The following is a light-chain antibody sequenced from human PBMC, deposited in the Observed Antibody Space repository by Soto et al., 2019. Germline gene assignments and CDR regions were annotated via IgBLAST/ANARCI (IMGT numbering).Light chain of an antibody. V-gene: IGKV1-5*01. CDR2: HAS. CDR3: QQYMSYS. CDR1: QSVSGW. J-gene: IGKJ1*01. Sequence: DIQMTQSPSTLSASVGDTVTVTCRASQSVSGWLAWYQQKPGEAPKLLIYHASTLESGVPSRFSGSGSGTEFTLTISSLQPDDFATYYCQQYMSYSFGQGTKVDMK.